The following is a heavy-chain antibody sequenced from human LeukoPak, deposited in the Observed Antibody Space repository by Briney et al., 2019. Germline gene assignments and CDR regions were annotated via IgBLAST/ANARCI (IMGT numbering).Heavy chain of an antibody. CDR3: ARGRIKLSGYLFDY. D-gene: IGHD3-3*01. Sequence: SETLSLTCTVSGGSISSYYWSWIRQPPGKGLEWIGYIYYSGSTNYDPSLKSRVTISVDTSKNQFSLKLSSVTAADTAVYYCARGRIKLSGYLFDYWGQGTLVTVSS. J-gene: IGHJ4*02. V-gene: IGHV4-59*01. CDR1: GGSISSYY. CDR2: IYYSGST.